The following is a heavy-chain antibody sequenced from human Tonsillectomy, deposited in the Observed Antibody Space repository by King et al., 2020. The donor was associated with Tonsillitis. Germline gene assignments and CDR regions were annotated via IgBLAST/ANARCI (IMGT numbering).Heavy chain of an antibody. CDR2: IYYSGST. CDR1: GGSISSSYYY. CDR3: ARTETDADYYYYLDV. D-gene: IGHD1-1*01. V-gene: IGHV4-39*01. Sequence: QLQESGPGLVKPSETLSLTCTVSGGSISSSYYYWGWIRQPLGKGLEWIGSIYYSGSTYYNPSLKSRVTISVDTSKNQFSLKLNSVTAADTAVYYCARTETDADYYYYLDVWGKGTTVTVSS. J-gene: IGHJ6*03.